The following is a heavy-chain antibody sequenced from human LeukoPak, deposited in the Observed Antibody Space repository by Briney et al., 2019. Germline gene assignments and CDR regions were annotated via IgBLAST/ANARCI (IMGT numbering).Heavy chain of an antibody. CDR1: GFTFDDYT. D-gene: IGHD5-18*01. J-gene: IGHJ4*02. CDR3: AKDIGPRGYSFNDY. V-gene: IGHV3-43*01. CDR2: ISWDGGST. Sequence: GGSLRLSCAASGFTFDDYTMHWVRQAPGKGLEWVSLISWDGGSTYYADSVKGRFTISRGNSKNSLYLQMNSLRTEDTALYYCAKDIGPRGYSFNDYWGQGTLVTVSS.